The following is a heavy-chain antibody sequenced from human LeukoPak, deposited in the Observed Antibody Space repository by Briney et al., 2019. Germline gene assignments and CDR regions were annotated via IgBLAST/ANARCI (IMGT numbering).Heavy chain of an antibody. J-gene: IGHJ4*02. Sequence: GGSLRLSCAASGFTFSSYAMSWVRQAPGKGLEWVSAISGSGGSTYYADSVKGRFTISRDNSKNTLYLQMNSLRAEDTAVYYCARILKHYYDSSGQPDYWGQGTLVTVSS. D-gene: IGHD3-22*01. CDR2: ISGSGGST. CDR1: GFTFSSYA. CDR3: ARILKHYYDSSGQPDY. V-gene: IGHV3-23*01.